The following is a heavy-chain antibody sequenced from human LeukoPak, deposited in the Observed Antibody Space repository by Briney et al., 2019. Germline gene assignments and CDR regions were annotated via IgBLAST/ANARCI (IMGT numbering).Heavy chain of an antibody. CDR3: ARGLYSGYDEYYYYYMDV. J-gene: IGHJ6*03. CDR2: IIHSGST. Sequence: SETLSLTCTVYGGSFSGYYWSWIRQPPGKGLEWIGKIIHSGSTSYNPSLKSRVTISVDTSKNQFSLKVRSVTAADTAVYHCARGLYSGYDEYYYYYMDVWGKGTTVTVSS. D-gene: IGHD5-12*01. CDR1: GGSFSGYY. V-gene: IGHV4-34*01.